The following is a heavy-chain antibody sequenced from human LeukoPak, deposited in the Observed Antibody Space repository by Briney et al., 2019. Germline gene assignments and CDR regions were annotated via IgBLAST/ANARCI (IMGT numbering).Heavy chain of an antibody. D-gene: IGHD3-22*01. CDR2: INSDGSST. Sequence: GGSLRLSCAASGFTFSSYWMHWVRQAPGKGLVWVSRINSDGSSTSYADSVKGRFTISRDNAKNTLYLQMNILRAEDTAVYYCARGQYYYDSSGYRLGIQHWGQGTLVTVSS. V-gene: IGHV3-74*01. J-gene: IGHJ1*01. CDR3: ARGQYYYDSSGYRLGIQH. CDR1: GFTFSSYW.